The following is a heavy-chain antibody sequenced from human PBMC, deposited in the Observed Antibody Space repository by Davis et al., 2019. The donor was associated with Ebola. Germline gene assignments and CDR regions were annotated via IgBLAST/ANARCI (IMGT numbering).Heavy chain of an antibody. CDR3: ARSLVPAALAYYYGMDV. CDR2: INSDGSST. D-gene: IGHD2-2*01. Sequence: PGGSLRLSCAASGFTFSSYWMHWVRQAPGKGLVWVSRINSDGSSTSYADSVKGRFTISRDNAKNSLYLQMNSLRAEDTAVYYCARSLVPAALAYYYGMDVWGKGTTVTVSS. CDR1: GFTFSSYW. J-gene: IGHJ6*04. V-gene: IGHV3-74*01.